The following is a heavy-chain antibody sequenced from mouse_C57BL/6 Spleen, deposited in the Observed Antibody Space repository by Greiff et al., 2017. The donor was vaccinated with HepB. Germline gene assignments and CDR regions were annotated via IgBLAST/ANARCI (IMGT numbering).Heavy chain of an antibody. J-gene: IGHJ3*01. D-gene: IGHD1-1*01. V-gene: IGHV1-76*01. CDR1: GYTFTDYY. CDR3: ARLDDGSSSWFAY. CDR2: IYPGSGNT. Sequence: VNVVESGAELVRPGASVKLSCKASGYTFTDYYINWVKQRPGQGLEWIARIYPGSGNTYYNEKFKGKATLTAEKSSSTAYMQLSSLTSEDSAVYFCARLDDGSSSWFAYWGQGTLVTVSA.